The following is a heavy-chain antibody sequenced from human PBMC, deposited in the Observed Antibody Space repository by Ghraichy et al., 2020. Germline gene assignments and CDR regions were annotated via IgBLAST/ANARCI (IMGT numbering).Heavy chain of an antibody. J-gene: IGHJ6*02. D-gene: IGHD6-19*01. CDR3: ASSPSFIAVRFLSVKKLYYYGRDV. Sequence: SVNVSCKASGGTFSSYAISWVRQAPGQGLEWMGGIIPIFGTANYAQKFQGRVTITADESTSTAYMELSSLRSEDTAVYYCASSPSFIAVRFLSVKKLYYYGRDVWGQGTTVTVSS. V-gene: IGHV1-69*13. CDR2: IIPIFGTA. CDR1: GGTFSSYA.